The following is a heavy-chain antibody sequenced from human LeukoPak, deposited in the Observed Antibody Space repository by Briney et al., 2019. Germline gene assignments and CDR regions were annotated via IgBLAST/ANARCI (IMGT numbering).Heavy chain of an antibody. CDR3: ARSHNRNDEDWFDP. D-gene: IGHD1-1*01. CDR1: GYTFTSYG. Sequence: ASVKVSCKASGYTFTSYGISWVRQAPGQGLEWMGWISAYNGNTNYAQKLQGRVTMTTDTSTSTAYMELRSLRSDDTAVYYCARSHNRNDEDWFDPWGQGTLVTVSS. V-gene: IGHV1-18*01. CDR2: ISAYNGNT. J-gene: IGHJ5*02.